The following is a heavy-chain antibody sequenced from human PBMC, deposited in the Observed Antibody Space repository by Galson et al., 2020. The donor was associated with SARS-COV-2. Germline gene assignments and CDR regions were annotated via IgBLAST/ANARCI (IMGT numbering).Heavy chain of an antibody. CDR3: AKDGGSGWYVGFYFDY. J-gene: IGHJ4*02. Sequence: GGSLRLSCAASGFTFSSYAMSWVRQAPGKGLEWVSAISGSGGSTYYADSVKGRFTIPRDNSKNTLYLQMNSLRAEDTAVYYCAKDGGSGWYVGFYFDYWGQGTLVTVSS. CDR1: GFTFSSYA. V-gene: IGHV3-23*01. CDR2: ISGSGGST. D-gene: IGHD6-19*01.